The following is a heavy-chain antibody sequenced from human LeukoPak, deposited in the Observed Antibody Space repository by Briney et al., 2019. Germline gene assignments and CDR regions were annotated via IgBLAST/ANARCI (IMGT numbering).Heavy chain of an antibody. J-gene: IGHJ4*02. CDR3: ARVRRPVAGTFRPFDY. CDR2: INHSGST. D-gene: IGHD6-19*01. Sequence: SETLSLTCAVYGGSFSGYYWSWIRQPPGKGLEWIGEINHSGSTNYNPSLKSRVTISVDTSKNQFSLRLSSVTAADTAAYYCARVRRPVAGTFRPFDYWGQGTLVTVSS. CDR1: GGSFSGYY. V-gene: IGHV4-34*01.